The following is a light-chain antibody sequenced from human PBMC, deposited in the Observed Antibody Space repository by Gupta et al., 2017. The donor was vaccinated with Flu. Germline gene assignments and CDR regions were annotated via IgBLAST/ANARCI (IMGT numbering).Light chain of an antibody. J-gene: IGLJ3*02. CDR1: SSNIGKNG. V-gene: IGLV1-51*02. CDR3: ATWDSSLSAGV. Sequence: VTISCSGSSSNIGKNGVSWYQQQPGTAPKLRILENSNRPSGIPDRFSGSKSGTAGNLGITGLQTGDEADYYCATWDSSLSAGVFGGGTTLTVL. CDR2: ENS.